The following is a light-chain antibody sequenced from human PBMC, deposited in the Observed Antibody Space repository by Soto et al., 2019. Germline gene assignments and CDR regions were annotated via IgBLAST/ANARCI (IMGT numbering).Light chain of an antibody. Sequence: EIVLTQSPGTLSLSPGERATLSCRASQSVSNYLAWYQQKPGQAPRLLIYGASSRATGIPDRFSGSGSGTAFTLTISRLEPEDFAVYYCQQYGGSPQTFGQGTKVEIK. CDR2: GAS. J-gene: IGKJ1*01. V-gene: IGKV3-20*01. CDR3: QQYGGSPQT. CDR1: QSVSNY.